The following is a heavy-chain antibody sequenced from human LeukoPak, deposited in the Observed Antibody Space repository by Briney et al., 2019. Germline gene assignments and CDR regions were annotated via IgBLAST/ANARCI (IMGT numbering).Heavy chain of an antibody. J-gene: IGHJ4*02. D-gene: IGHD6-13*01. V-gene: IGHV3-7*03. Sequence: GGSLRLSCAASGFTFSSYWMSWVRQAPGKGLEWVANIKQDGSEKYYVDSVKGRFTISRDNAKNSLYLQMNSLRAEDTAVYYCARGFSYSSSWFHFDYWGQGTLVTVSS. CDR3: ARGFSYSSSWFHFDY. CDR1: GFTFSSYW. CDR2: IKQDGSEK.